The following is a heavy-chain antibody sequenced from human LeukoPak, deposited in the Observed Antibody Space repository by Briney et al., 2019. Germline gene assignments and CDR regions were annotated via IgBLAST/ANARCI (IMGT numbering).Heavy chain of an antibody. CDR2: IYTSGST. D-gene: IGHD2-2*01. CDR3: AREKRCSSTSSYGIDY. J-gene: IGHJ4*02. CDR1: GGSISSYY. V-gene: IGHV4-4*07. Sequence: SETLSLTCTVSGGSISSYYWSWIRQPAGKGLEWIGRIYTSGSTNYNPSLKSRVTMSVDTSKNQFSLKLSSVTAADTAVYYCAREKRCSSTSSYGIDYWGQGTLVTVSS.